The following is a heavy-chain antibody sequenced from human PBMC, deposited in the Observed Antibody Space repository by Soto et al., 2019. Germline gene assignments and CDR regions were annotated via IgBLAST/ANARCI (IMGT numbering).Heavy chain of an antibody. J-gene: IGHJ4*02. V-gene: IGHV4-34*01. CDR2: VNQSGST. Sequence: QVQLQQWGAGLLKPSETLSLTCAVYGGSFSGYYWSWIRQPPGKGLEWIGEVNQSGSTKYNPSLKSRVTVQVAPSKTQFSLKLSSVTAADTAVYYCARCMRGGIDFWGQGTLVIVSS. CDR3: ARCMRGGIDF. D-gene: IGHD2-8*01. CDR1: GGSFSGYY.